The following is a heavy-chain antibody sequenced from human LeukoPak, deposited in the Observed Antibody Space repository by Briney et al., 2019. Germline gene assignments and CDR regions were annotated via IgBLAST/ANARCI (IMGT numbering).Heavy chain of an antibody. CDR2: IIWNGGST. J-gene: IGHJ4*02. D-gene: IGHD5-18*01. CDR3: ARSKMDTAMAQHLDY. Sequence: GGSLRLSCAASGFTFDDYGMSGLRQATGKGVEWVSGIIWNGGSTGYADSVKGRFTISRDNAKNSLYLQMNSLRAEDTALYYCARSKMDTAMAQHLDYWGQGTLVTVSS. CDR1: GFTFDDYG. V-gene: IGHV3-20*04.